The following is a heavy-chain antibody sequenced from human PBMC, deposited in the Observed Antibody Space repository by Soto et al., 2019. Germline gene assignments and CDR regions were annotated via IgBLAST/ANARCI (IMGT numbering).Heavy chain of an antibody. D-gene: IGHD3-10*02. J-gene: IGHJ6*02. CDR3: ARDPTRGDVPFMDV. V-gene: IGHV4-30-2*01. CDR2: LYHSGST. CDR1: GGSISSGGYS. Sequence: QLQLQESGSGLVKPSQTLSLTCAVSGGSISSGGYSWSWIRQPPGKGLEWIGYLYHSGSTYYNPSLKSRVTISVDRSKTQFSRKLSSVTAADTAVYYCARDPTRGDVPFMDVWGQGTTVTVSS.